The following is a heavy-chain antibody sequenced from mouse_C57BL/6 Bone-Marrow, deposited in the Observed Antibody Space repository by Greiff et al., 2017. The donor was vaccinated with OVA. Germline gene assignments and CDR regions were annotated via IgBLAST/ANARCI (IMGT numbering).Heavy chain of an antibody. V-gene: IGHV1-5*01. D-gene: IGHD2-4*01. CDR3: TPYYDYEGWFAY. J-gene: IGHJ3*01. CDR2: IYPGNSDT. Sequence: EVQLQQSGPVLARPGASVKMSCKTSGYTFTSYWMHWVKQRPGQGLEWIGAIYPGNSDTSYNQKFKGKAKLTAVTSASTAYMELSSLTNEDSAVYYCTPYYDYEGWFAYWGQGTLVTVSA. CDR1: GYTFTSYW.